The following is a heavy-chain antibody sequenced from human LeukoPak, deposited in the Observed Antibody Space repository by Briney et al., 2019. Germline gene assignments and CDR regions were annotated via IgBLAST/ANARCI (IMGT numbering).Heavy chain of an antibody. Sequence: SETLSLTCTVSGGSISSSSYYWGWIRQPPGKGLEWIGEIYHSGSTNYNPSLKSRVTISVDKSKNQFSLKLSSVTAADTAVYYCATTADQLTPLGYWGQGTLVTVSS. D-gene: IGHD2-2*01. CDR2: IYHSGST. J-gene: IGHJ4*02. CDR1: GGSISSSSYY. V-gene: IGHV4-39*07. CDR3: ATTADQLTPLGY.